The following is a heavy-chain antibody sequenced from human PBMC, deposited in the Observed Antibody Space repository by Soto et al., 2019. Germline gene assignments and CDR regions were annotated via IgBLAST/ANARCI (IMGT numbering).Heavy chain of an antibody. V-gene: IGHV3-74*01. J-gene: IGHJ4*02. CDR2: SIIDGRFT. D-gene: IGHD5-18*01. CDR1: GFTFRSNW. Sequence: EVQLVESGGGLVQPGGSLRLSCAASGFTFRSNWMHWVRQAPGKGPVWVSRSIIDGRFTNYADAVKGRFTISRDNAKNSMYLQMNSLRTEDTAVYYCAATVETRPNWGQGTLVTVSS. CDR3: AATVETRPN.